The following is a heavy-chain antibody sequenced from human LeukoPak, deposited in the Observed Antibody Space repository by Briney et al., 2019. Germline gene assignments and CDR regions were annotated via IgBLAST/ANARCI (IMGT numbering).Heavy chain of an antibody. CDR2: IYYSGST. Sequence: SETLSLTCTVSGGSINSGGYYWSWLRQHPGKGLEWIGYIYYSGSTYYNPSLKSRVTISVDTSKNQFSLKLSSVTAADTAVYYCARDTAMVTGHFDYWGQGTLVTVSS. J-gene: IGHJ4*02. D-gene: IGHD5-18*01. V-gene: IGHV4-31*03. CDR3: ARDTAMVTGHFDY. CDR1: GGSINSGGYY.